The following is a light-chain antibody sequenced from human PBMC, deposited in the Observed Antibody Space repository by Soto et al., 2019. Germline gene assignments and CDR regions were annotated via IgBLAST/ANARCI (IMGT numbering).Light chain of an antibody. CDR3: AAWDDSLNGVV. V-gene: IGLV1-44*01. J-gene: IGLJ3*02. CDR2: NYN. Sequence: QSVLTQPPSASGTPGQRVTIACSGSSSNIGSTTVKWYQQLPGTAPKLLIYNYNQRPSGVPDRFSGSKSGTSASLAISGLQSEDEADYYCAAWDDSLNGVVFGGGTKVTVL. CDR1: SSNIGSTT.